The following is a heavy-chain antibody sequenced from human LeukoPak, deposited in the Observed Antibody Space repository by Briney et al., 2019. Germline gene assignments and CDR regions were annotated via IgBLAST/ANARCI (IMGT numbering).Heavy chain of an antibody. J-gene: IGHJ3*02. V-gene: IGHV4-39*01. CDR2: IYYSGST. CDR1: GGSISSSSLY. CDR3: ARPTDSSGYYDAFDI. Sequence: SETLSLTCTVSGGSISSSSLYWGWIRQPPGKGLEWIGSIYYSGSTYYNSSLKSRVTISVDTSKNQFSLKLSSVTAADTAVYYCARPTDSSGYYDAFDIWGQGTMVTVSS. D-gene: IGHD3-22*01.